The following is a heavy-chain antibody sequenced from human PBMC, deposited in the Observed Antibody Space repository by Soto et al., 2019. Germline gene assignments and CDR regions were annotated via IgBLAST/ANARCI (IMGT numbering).Heavy chain of an antibody. CDR3: AWESTGTTSNWLDP. Sequence: QVQLVQSGAEVKKPGASLKASCQASGYTFTSYDINWVRQATGNGREWMGWSNPDSGNTVNAQKFQARVTMTRDTAIRTAYMELSSLRSEDTAVYYCAWESTGTTSNWLDPWGQGTLVTVSS. CDR1: GYTFTSYD. D-gene: IGHD1-7*01. J-gene: IGHJ5*02. CDR2: SNPDSGNT. V-gene: IGHV1-8*01.